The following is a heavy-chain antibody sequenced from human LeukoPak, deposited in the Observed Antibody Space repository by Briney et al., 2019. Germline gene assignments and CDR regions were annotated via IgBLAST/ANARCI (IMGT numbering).Heavy chain of an antibody. J-gene: IGHJ4*02. CDR2: TYSGGST. Sequence: GGSLRLSCAASGFSVSSNYMTWVRQAPGKGLEWVSVTYSGGSTYYADSVKGRFTISRDNPKNTLFLQMNNLRAEDTAVYFCAKRGVVIRVILVGFHKEAYYFDSWGQGALVTVSS. CDR1: GFSVSSNY. D-gene: IGHD3-22*01. V-gene: IGHV3-53*01. CDR3: AKRGVVIRVILVGFHKEAYYFDS.